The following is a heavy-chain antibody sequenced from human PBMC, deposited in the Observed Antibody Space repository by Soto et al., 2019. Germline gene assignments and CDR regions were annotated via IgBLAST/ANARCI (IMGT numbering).Heavy chain of an antibody. J-gene: IGHJ4*02. CDR2: INAGNGNT. V-gene: IGHV1-3*01. Sequence: GASVKVSCKASGYTFTSYAMHWVRQAPGHRLEWMGWINAGNGNTKYSQKFQGRVTITRDTSTRTAYMELSSLRSEDTAVYYCKKMAVADPRKLSYGGRGTRVTVSS. CDR1: GYTFTSYA. D-gene: IGHD6-19*01. CDR3: KKMAVADPRKLSY.